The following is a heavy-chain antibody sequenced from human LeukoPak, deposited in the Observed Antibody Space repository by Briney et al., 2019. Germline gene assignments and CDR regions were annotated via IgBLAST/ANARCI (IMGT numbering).Heavy chain of an antibody. J-gene: IGHJ4*02. V-gene: IGHV3-30*02. D-gene: IGHD3-22*01. CDR1: GFTFSSYG. CDR2: IRFDGSEK. CDR3: ARGVYYYDREYFDY. Sequence: GGSLRLSCAASGFTFSSYGMHWVRRAPGKGLEGMTFIRFDGSEKYYADSVKGRFTISRDNSKNTLYLQMNSLRAEDTAVYYCARGVYYYDREYFDYWGRGTLVTVSS.